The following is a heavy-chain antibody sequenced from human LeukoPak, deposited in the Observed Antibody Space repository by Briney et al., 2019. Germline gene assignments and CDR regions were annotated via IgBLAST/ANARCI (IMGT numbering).Heavy chain of an antibody. CDR2: IYTTEST. D-gene: IGHD1-1*01. J-gene: IGHJ4*02. CDR1: GGSISTYY. V-gene: IGHV4-4*09. Sequence: SETLSLTCTVSGGSISTYYWSWIRQPPGKGLERIGYIYTTESTNYNPSLESRVTISVDTPKNQFSLMLSSVTAADTAFYYCARRRTTGTTGYFDYWGQGILVTVSS. CDR3: ARRRTTGTTGYFDY.